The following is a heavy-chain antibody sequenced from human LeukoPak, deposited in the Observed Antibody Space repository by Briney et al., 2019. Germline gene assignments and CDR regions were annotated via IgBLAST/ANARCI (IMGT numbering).Heavy chain of an antibody. J-gene: IGHJ4*02. CDR2: IYYSGST. V-gene: IGHV4-39*01. D-gene: IGHD4-11*01. CDR3: ARQSYSSNPFDY. CDR1: GGSISSSSYY. Sequence: SETLSLTCTVSGGSISSSSYYWGWIRQPPGKGLEWIGRIYYSGSTYYNPSLKSRVTISVDTSKNQFSLKLGSVTAADTAVYYCARQSYSSNPFDYWGQGTLVTVSS.